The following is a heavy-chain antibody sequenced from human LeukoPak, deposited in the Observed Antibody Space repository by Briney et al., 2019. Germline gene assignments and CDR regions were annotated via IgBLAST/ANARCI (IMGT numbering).Heavy chain of an antibody. Sequence: GESLKISCKGFGYSFTSYWIGWVRQMPGKGLECMGIIYPGDSDTRYSPSFQGQVTISADKSISTAYLQWSSLKASDTAMYYCARRSTTDYYYMDVWGKGTTVTVSS. J-gene: IGHJ6*03. D-gene: IGHD1-14*01. CDR2: IYPGDSDT. CDR1: GYSFTSYW. CDR3: ARRSTTDYYYMDV. V-gene: IGHV5-51*01.